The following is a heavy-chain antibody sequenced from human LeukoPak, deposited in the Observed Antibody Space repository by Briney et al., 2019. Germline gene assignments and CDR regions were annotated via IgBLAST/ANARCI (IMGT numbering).Heavy chain of an antibody. D-gene: IGHD3-10*01. CDR3: ARALYYYGSGSYYPFDY. Sequence: SETLSLTCTVSGVSISSYYWSWIRQPPGKGLEWIGYIYYSGSTNYNPSLKSRVTISVDTSKNQFSLKLSSVTAADTAVYYCARALYYYGSGSYYPFDYWGQGTLVTVSS. V-gene: IGHV4-59*01. CDR1: GVSISSYY. J-gene: IGHJ4*02. CDR2: IYYSGST.